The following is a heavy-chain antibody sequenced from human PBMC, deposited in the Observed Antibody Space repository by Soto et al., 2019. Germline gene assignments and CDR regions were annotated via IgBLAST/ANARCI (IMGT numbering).Heavy chain of an antibody. CDR2: ISDDGSKE. D-gene: IGHD3-3*01. V-gene: IGHV3-30*03. Sequence: PGGSLRLSCAASGFNFNNYAMHWVRQAPGKGLEWVTLISDDGSKEYFADSVKGRFTVSRDNSKNTLFLQMNTLKTEDTAVYYCTRDTYSFWSGPSFFSFWGQGTLVTVSS. CDR3: TRDTYSFWSGPSFFSF. CDR1: GFNFNNYA. J-gene: IGHJ4*02.